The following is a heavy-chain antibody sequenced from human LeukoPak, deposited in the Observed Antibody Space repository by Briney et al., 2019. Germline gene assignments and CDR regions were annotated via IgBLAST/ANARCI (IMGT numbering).Heavy chain of an antibody. CDR2: IWYDGSNK. CDR1: GFTFSSYG. Sequence: GRSLRLSCAASGFTFSSYGMHWVRQAPGKGLEWVAVIWYDGSNKYYADSVKGRFTISRDNSKNTLYLQMNSLRAEDTAVYYCAKAKAGRIVVVPAALDYWGQGTLVTVSS. CDR3: AKAKAGRIVVVPAALDY. J-gene: IGHJ4*02. V-gene: IGHV3-33*06. D-gene: IGHD2-2*01.